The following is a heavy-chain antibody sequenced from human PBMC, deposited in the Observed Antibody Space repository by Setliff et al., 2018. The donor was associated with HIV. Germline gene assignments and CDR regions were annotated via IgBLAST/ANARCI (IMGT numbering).Heavy chain of an antibody. CDR2: ISPSGGTI. CDR3: ARVLYYYDSSGYYFLDP. V-gene: IGHV1-46*01. D-gene: IGHD3-22*01. Sequence: ASVKVSCKASGYTFTSYVIHWVRQAPGQGLEWMGIISPSGGTISYAQKFQGRVTITADESTSTAYMELSSLRSEDTAVYYCARVLYYYDSSGYYFLDPWGQGTLVTVSS. CDR1: GYTFTSYV. J-gene: IGHJ5*02.